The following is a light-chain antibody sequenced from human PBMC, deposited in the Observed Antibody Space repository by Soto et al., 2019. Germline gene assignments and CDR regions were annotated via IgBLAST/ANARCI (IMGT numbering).Light chain of an antibody. CDR3: QQYHNWPPYT. Sequence: EIVMTQSPATLSVSPGERATLSCRASQSVSTNLAWYQQKPGQAPRLLMYGASTRATGIPARFSGSGSGTEFTLTISSLPSEDFAVYYCQQYHNWPPYTFGKGTKLEIK. J-gene: IGKJ2*01. CDR1: QSVSTN. CDR2: GAS. V-gene: IGKV3-15*01.